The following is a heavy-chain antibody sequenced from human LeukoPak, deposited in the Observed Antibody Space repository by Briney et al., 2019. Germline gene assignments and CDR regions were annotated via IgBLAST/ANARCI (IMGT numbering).Heavy chain of an antibody. CDR1: GFTFDDYA. V-gene: IGHV3-9*01. CDR3: AKAKSLYYDSSGYLDH. D-gene: IGHD3-22*01. CDR2: ISWNSGSI. J-gene: IGHJ4*02. Sequence: PGRSLRLSCAASGFTFDDYAMHWVRQAPGKGLEWVSGISWNSGSIGYADSVKGRFTISRDNAKNSLYLQMNSLRAEDTALYYCAKAKSLYYDSSGYLDHWGQGTLVTVSS.